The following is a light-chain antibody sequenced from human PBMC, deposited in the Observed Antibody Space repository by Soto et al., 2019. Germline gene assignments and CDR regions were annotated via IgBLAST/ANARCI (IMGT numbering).Light chain of an antibody. CDR2: AVS. J-gene: IGLJ2*01. CDR3: SSYTTSSTLLI. V-gene: IGLV2-14*01. Sequence: QSALTQPASVSGSPGQSITISCTGTSSDIGGYNSVSWYQQHPGKAPKLVIYAVSNRPSGVSSRFSGSKSGNTASLTMSGLQAEDEATYYCSSYTTSSTLLIFGAGTQLTVL. CDR1: SSDIGGYNS.